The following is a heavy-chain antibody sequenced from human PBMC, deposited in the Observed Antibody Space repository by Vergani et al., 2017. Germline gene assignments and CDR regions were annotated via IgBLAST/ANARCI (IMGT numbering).Heavy chain of an antibody. CDR3: TTDLGYCSGGSCDSFDY. Sequence: EVQLVESGGGLVKPGGSLRLSCAASGFTFSNAWMSWVRQAPGKGLEWVGRIKSKTDGGTTDYAAPVKGRFTISRDDSKNTLYLRMNSLKTEDTAVYYCTTDLGYCSGGSCDSFDYWGQGTLVTVSS. CDR2: IKSKTDGGTT. CDR1: GFTFSNAW. V-gene: IGHV3-15*01. J-gene: IGHJ4*02. D-gene: IGHD2-15*01.